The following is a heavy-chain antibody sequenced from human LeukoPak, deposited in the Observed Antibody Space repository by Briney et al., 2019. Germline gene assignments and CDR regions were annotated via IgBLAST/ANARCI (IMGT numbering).Heavy chain of an antibody. CDR2: IYFDTKNI. CDR3: ARESCLNAVCYTGEGAFDI. CDR1: GFSFSSYG. Sequence: GRSLRLSCAASGFSFSSYGLHWVRQAPGKGLEWVAVIYFDTKNIHYADSVKGRFTVSRDDSKNTLYLQMNSLRAEDTVVYYCARESCLNAVCYTGEGAFDIWGQGTMVTVSS. D-gene: IGHD2-8*01. V-gene: IGHV3-33*01. J-gene: IGHJ3*02.